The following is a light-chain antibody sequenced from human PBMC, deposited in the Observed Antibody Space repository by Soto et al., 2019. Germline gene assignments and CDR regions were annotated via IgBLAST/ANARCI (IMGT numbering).Light chain of an antibody. J-gene: IGLJ1*01. Sequence: QSVLTQPASVSGSPGQSITISCAGTSSDVGSYNLVSWYQQHPGQAPKLMIYEGTKRPSGVSNRLSGSKSGNTASLTISGLQAEDEADYYCCPYAGSSTFVFGTGTKVTVL. CDR2: EGT. V-gene: IGLV2-23*03. CDR3: CPYAGSSTFV. CDR1: SSDVGSYNL.